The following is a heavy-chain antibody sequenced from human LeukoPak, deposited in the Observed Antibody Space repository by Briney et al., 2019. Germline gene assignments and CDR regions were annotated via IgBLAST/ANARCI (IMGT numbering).Heavy chain of an antibody. CDR3: ARDARMSTGYYDSNYYYVALDY. V-gene: IGHV3-7*01. CDR1: GFTFSRYW. CDR2: LQQDGSEE. Sequence: GGSLRLSCAASGFTFSRYWMTWVRQAPGKGLEWVASLQQDGSEEYYVDSVNGRFTISRDNSKNSLYLHMNSLRVEDTALYFCARDARMSTGYYDSNYYYVALDYWGQGSLVTVSS. J-gene: IGHJ4*02. D-gene: IGHD3-10*01.